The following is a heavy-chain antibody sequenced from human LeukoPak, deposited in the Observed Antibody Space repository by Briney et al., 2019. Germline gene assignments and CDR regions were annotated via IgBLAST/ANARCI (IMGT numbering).Heavy chain of an antibody. CDR1: GGSFSGYY. CDR2: INHSGST. Sequence: PSETLSLTCAVYGGSFSGYYWSWIRQPPGKGLEWIGEINHSGSTNYHPSLKSRVTISVDTSKNQFSLKLSSVTAADTAVYYCARVDVGSSSWEALDYWGQGTLVTVSS. D-gene: IGHD6-13*01. CDR3: ARVDVGSSSWEALDY. V-gene: IGHV4-34*01. J-gene: IGHJ4*02.